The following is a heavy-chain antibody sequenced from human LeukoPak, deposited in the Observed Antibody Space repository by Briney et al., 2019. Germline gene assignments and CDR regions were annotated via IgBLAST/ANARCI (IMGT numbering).Heavy chain of an antibody. J-gene: IGHJ6*03. CDR1: GGTFSSYA. D-gene: IGHD2-2*01. Sequence: ASVKVSCKASGGTFSSYAISWVRQATGQGLEWMGWMNPNSGNTGYAQKFQGRVTMTRNTSISTAYMELSSLRSEDTAVYYCARWGYCSSTSCPNTFISYYYYYMDVWGKGTTVTISS. V-gene: IGHV1-8*02. CDR2: MNPNSGNT. CDR3: ARWGYCSSTSCPNTFISYYYYYMDV.